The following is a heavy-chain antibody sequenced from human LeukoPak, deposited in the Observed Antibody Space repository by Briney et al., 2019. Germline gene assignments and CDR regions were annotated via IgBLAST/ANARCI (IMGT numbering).Heavy chain of an antibody. Sequence: SVKVSCKASGGTFSSYAISWVRQAPGQGLEWMGGIIPIFGTANYAQKFQGRVTITTDESTSTAYMELSSLRSEDTAVYYCATTYYYSSGIDYWGQGTLVTVSS. V-gene: IGHV1-69*05. CDR2: IIPIFGTA. J-gene: IGHJ4*02. CDR3: ATTYYYSSGIDY. CDR1: GGTFSSYA. D-gene: IGHD3-10*01.